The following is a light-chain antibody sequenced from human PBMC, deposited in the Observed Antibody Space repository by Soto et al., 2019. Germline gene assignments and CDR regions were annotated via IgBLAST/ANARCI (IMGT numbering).Light chain of an antibody. CDR2: WAS. CDR1: QSVLYSSNNKNY. CDR3: QQHYNSPRT. Sequence: DIVMTQSPDSLAVSLGERATINCKSSQSVLYSSNNKNYLAWYQQKPGQPPKLLIYWASTRESGVPDRFSGSGSETDFTLTISSLQDEDVAVYYCQQHYNSPRTFGQGTKVDIK. J-gene: IGKJ1*01. V-gene: IGKV4-1*01.